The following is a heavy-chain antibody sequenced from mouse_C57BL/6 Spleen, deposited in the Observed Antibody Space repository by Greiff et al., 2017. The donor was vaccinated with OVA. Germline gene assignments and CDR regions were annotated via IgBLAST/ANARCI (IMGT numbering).Heavy chain of an antibody. CDR2: IHPNSGST. J-gene: IGHJ2*01. CDR1: GYTFTSYW. V-gene: IGHV1-64*01. Sequence: QVQLQQPGAELVKPGASVKLSCKASGYTFTSYWMHWVKQRPGQGLEWIGMIHPNSGSTNYNEKLKSKATLTVDKSSSTAYMQLSSLTSEDSAVYYCARSAGGGYYVYFDYWGQGTTLTVSS. CDR3: ARSAGGGYYVYFDY. D-gene: IGHD2-3*01.